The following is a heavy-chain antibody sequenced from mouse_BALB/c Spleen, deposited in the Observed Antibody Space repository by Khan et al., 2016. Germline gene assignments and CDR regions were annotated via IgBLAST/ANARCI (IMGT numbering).Heavy chain of an antibody. V-gene: IGHV3-2*02. CDR2: IRYSGTT. D-gene: IGHD1-1*01. CDR1: GYSITRDYA. J-gene: IGHJ1*01. Sequence: EVQLQASGPGLVKPSQSLSLTCNVTGYSITRDYAWYWLRQLPGNKLERLGYIRYSGTTTYNPSLKSPISITRDTPNNQLFLQLYSVTTEDSATYWWTRAATATRYFGVWGAGTTDTVS. CDR3: TRAATATRYFGV.